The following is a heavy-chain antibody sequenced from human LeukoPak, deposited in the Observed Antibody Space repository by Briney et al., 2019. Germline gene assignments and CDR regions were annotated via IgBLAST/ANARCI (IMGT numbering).Heavy chain of an antibody. V-gene: IGHV4-39*01. Sequence: SETLSLTCTVSGGSISSSSYYWGWIRQSPGKGLEWIGSIYYSGSTYYNPSLKSRVTISVDTSKNQFSLKLSSVTAADTAVYYCARQQRITMIVVVMKGAFDIWGQGTMVTVSS. CDR3: ARQQRITMIVVVMKGAFDI. J-gene: IGHJ3*02. CDR2: IYYSGST. D-gene: IGHD3-22*01. CDR1: GGSISSSSYY.